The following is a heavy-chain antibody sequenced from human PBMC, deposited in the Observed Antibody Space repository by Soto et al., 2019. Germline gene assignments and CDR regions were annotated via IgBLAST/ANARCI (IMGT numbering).Heavy chain of an antibody. D-gene: IGHD2-2*01. J-gene: IGHJ3*02. Sequence: SETLSLTCTVSGGSISSYYWSWIRQPPGKGLEWIGYIYYSGSTNYNPSLKSRVTISVDTSKNQFSLKLSSVTAADTAVYYCATRGSDIVVVPAADDAFDIWGQGTMVTVSS. CDR3: ATRGSDIVVVPAADDAFDI. CDR1: GGSISSYY. CDR2: IYYSGST. V-gene: IGHV4-59*01.